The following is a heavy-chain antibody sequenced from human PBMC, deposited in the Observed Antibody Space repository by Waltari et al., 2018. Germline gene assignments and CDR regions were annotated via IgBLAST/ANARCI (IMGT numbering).Heavy chain of an antibody. CDR2: ISSSSSYI. J-gene: IGHJ3*02. CDR1: GFTFRSYS. V-gene: IGHV3-21*01. Sequence: EVQLVESGGGLVKPGGSLRLSCAASGFTFRSYSMNWVRQAPGKGLEWVSSISSSSSYIYYADSVKGRFTISRDNAKNSLYLQMNSLRAEDTAVYYCAREGTTVTTWPAAFDIWGQGTMVTVSS. CDR3: AREGTTVTTWPAAFDI. D-gene: IGHD4-17*01.